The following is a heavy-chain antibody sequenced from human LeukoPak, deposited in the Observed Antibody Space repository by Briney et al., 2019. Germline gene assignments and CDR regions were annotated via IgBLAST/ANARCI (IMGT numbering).Heavy chain of an antibody. V-gene: IGHV3-23*01. J-gene: IGHJ4*02. Sequence: GGSLRLSCAASGFTFSSYAMSWVRQAPGKGLEWGSGISGSGDSTYYADSVKGRFTISRDNSKNTLYLQMNSLRAEDTAVYYCAKEVIAAAVFDYWGQGTLVTVSS. CDR2: ISGSGDST. CDR1: GFTFSSYA. CDR3: AKEVIAAAVFDY. D-gene: IGHD6-13*01.